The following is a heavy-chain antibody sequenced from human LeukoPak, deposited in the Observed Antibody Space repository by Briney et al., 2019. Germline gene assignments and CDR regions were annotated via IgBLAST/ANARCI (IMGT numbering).Heavy chain of an antibody. CDR2: LFHSGST. D-gene: IGHD3-10*01. CDR3: ARTRYYYNSRSYGAPYYFDY. Sequence: SDTLSLLCTVSGYLKKRGYYWGWIGQSPGKGLDWMGRLFHSGSTYDNVSLKSRVTISVDQSKNQFSLKLSSVTAADTAVYYCARTRYYYNSRSYGAPYYFDYWGQGTLVTVSS. CDR1: GYLKKRGYY. V-gene: IGHV4-38-2*02. J-gene: IGHJ4*02.